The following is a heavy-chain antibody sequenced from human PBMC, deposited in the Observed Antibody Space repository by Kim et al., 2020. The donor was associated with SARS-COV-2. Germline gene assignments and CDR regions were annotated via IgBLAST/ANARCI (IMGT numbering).Heavy chain of an antibody. CDR3: AKDIGLGFGDYFGY. J-gene: IGHJ4*02. CDR2: ISWNSGSI. CDR1: GFTFGDYA. V-gene: IGHV3-9*01. D-gene: IGHD3-3*01. Sequence: GGSLRLSCAASGFTFGDYAMHWVRQAPGKGLEWVSGISWNSGSIGYADSVKGRFTISRDNAKNSLYLQMNSLRAEDTALYYCAKDIGLGFGDYFGYWGQGTLVTVSS.